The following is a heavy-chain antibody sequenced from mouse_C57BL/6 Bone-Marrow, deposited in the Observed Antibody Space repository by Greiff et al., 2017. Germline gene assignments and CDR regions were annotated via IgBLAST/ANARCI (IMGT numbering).Heavy chain of an antibody. Sequence: VQLQQSGPELVKPGASVKISCKASGYSFTNYNMNWVKQSTGKSLEWIGVINPNYGTTNYNQKFKGKATLTVDQSSSTAYMQLNSLTSEDSAVYYCARGYDYDYAMDYWGQGTSVTVSS. V-gene: IGHV1-39*01. D-gene: IGHD2-4*01. CDR3: ARGYDYDYAMDY. CDR2: INPNYGTT. J-gene: IGHJ4*01. CDR1: GYSFTNYN.